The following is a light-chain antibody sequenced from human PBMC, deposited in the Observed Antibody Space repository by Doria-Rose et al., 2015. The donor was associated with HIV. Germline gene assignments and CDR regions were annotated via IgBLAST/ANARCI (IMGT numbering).Light chain of an antibody. CDR3: HQYASSRT. CDR1: QSVSANY. Sequence: DIVLTQSPGTLSLSPGERATLSCRASQSVSANYLAWYQQRPGQSPRLLIYGASSRATDIPDRVSGSGSGTDFTLTISRLEPEDFAVYYCHQYASSRTFGQGTKVEIK. CDR2: GAS. V-gene: IGKV3-20*01. J-gene: IGKJ1*01.